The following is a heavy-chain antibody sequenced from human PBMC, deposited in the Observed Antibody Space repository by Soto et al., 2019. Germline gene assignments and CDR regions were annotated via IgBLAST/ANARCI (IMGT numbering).Heavy chain of an antibody. Sequence: LRLSCAASGFTFSSYAMSWVRQAPGKGLEWVSAISGSGGSTYYADSVKGRFTISRDNSKNTLYLQMNSLRAEDTAVYYCAKDQNKNYYDSSGYYYIISADAFDIWGQGTMVTVSS. CDR2: ISGSGGST. CDR1: GFTFSSYA. J-gene: IGHJ3*02. CDR3: AKDQNKNYYDSSGYYYIISADAFDI. V-gene: IGHV3-23*01. D-gene: IGHD3-22*01.